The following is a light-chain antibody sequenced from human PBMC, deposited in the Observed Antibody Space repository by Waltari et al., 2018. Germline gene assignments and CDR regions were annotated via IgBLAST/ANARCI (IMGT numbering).Light chain of an antibody. CDR2: WAS. Sequence: DIVMTQSPDSLAVSLGERATINCKSSWSVLYSSNNKNYLAWFQQKPGQPPKLLLYWASTRESGVPDRFSGSGSGTDFTLTISTLQAEDVAVYYCQQYYSTPPTFGQGTKVEIK. CDR3: QQYYSTPPT. V-gene: IGKV4-1*01. J-gene: IGKJ1*01. CDR1: WSVLYSSNNKNY.